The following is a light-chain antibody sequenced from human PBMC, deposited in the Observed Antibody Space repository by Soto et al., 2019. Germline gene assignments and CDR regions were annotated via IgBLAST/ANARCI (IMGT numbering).Light chain of an antibody. V-gene: IGKV3-20*01. CDR1: QSVSSSY. J-gene: IGKJ3*01. CDR3: HQYKSSPFT. Sequence: EIVLTQSPGTLSLSPGEGATLSCRASQSVSSSYLAWYHQKPGQAPRLLIYGASSRATGIPDRFSGSGSGTDFTLTISRLGPEDFAMYYCHQYKSSPFTVGPGAKVDTK. CDR2: GAS.